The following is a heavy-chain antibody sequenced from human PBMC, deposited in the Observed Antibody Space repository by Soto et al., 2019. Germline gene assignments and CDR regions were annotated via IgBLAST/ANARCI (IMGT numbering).Heavy chain of an antibody. V-gene: IGHV3-30*18. CDR2: ISYDGSNK. CDR3: AKEVRGSGWYGAFDY. Sequence: GGSLRLSCAASGFTFSSYGMHWVRQAPGKGLEWVAVISYDGSNKYYADSVKGRFTISRDNSKNTLYLQMNSLRAEDTAVYYCAKEVRGSGWYGAFDYWGQGTLVTVSS. D-gene: IGHD6-19*01. CDR1: GFTFSSYG. J-gene: IGHJ4*02.